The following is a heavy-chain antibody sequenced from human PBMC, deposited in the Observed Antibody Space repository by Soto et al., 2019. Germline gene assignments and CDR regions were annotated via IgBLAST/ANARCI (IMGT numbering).Heavy chain of an antibody. D-gene: IGHD6-19*01. Sequence: VQLVESGGGVVQPGTSLRLSCAASGFTFNAYGMHWVRQAPGKGLEWVAFISYDGGKTHYVDSVKGRFTISTVDSRKTVFLQMNSLRGGDTSLYYCAKEGAVSFEYWGQGALVTVSS. V-gene: IGHV3-30*18. CDR1: GFTFNAYG. CDR2: ISYDGGKT. J-gene: IGHJ4*02. CDR3: AKEGAVSFEY.